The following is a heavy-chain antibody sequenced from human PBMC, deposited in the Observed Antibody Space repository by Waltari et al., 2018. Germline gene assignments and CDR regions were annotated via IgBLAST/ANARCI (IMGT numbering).Heavy chain of an antibody. J-gene: IGHJ6*02. V-gene: IGHV3-64*07. D-gene: IGHD3-16*01. CDR1: GFTFSSYA. CDR3: ARYASQRGVGMDV. Sequence: EVQLVESGGGLVQPGGSLRLSCAASGFTFSSYAMHWVRQAPGKGLEYVSAISSNGGSTYYADSVKGRFTISRDSSKNTLYLQMGSLRAEDMAVYYCARYASQRGVGMDVWGQGP. CDR2: ISSNGGST.